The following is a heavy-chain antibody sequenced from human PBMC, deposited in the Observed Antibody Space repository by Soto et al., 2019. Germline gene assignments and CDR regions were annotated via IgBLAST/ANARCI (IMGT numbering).Heavy chain of an antibody. CDR2: IYSGGST. CDR3: ARTTGTGLPYYFDY. Sequence: PGGSLRLSCAASGFTVSSNYMSWVRQAPGKGLEWVSVIYSGGSTYYADSVKGRFTISRDNSKNTLYLQMNSLRAEDTAVYYCARTTGTGLPYYFDYWGQGTLVTVSS. CDR1: GFTVSSNY. D-gene: IGHD5-12*01. V-gene: IGHV3-66*01. J-gene: IGHJ4*02.